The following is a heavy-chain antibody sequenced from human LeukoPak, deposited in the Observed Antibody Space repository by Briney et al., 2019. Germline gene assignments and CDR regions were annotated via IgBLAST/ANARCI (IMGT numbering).Heavy chain of an antibody. CDR1: GGTFSSYA. V-gene: IGHV1-18*01. J-gene: IGHJ3*01. CDR3: TRLRSIGASGHDASNF. CDR2: ISTFNGIT. Sequence: ASVKVSCKASGGTFSSYAISWVRQAPGQGLEWMGWISTFNGITTSAQRLQGRVTLTTDTSTSTAYMELRSLTSDDTAVYYCTRLRSIGASGHDASNFWGQGTMVTVSS. D-gene: IGHD6-13*01.